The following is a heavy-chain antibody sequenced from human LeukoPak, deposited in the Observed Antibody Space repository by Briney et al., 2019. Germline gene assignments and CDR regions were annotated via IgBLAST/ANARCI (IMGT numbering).Heavy chain of an antibody. V-gene: IGHV1-8*01. D-gene: IGHD6-19*01. Sequence: ASVKVSCKGSGHTFTSYDINWVRQASGQGLEWMGWMNPNSGNTGYAQKFQGRVTMTRNTSISTAYMELSSLKSEDTAVYYCARGPLAVDDYWGQGALVTVSS. CDR2: MNPNSGNT. CDR3: ARGPLAVDDY. CDR1: GHTFTSYD. J-gene: IGHJ4*02.